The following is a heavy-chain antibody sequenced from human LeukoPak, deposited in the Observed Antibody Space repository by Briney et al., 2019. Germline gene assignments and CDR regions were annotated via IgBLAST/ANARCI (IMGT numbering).Heavy chain of an antibody. V-gene: IGHV3-48*01. CDR1: GFTFSSYS. CDR2: ISSSSSTK. CDR3: ARELYSSSSVYPYYYMDV. D-gene: IGHD6-6*01. Sequence: PGGSLRLSCAASGFTFSSYSMNWVRQATGKGVEWATYISSSSSTKYYADSVKGRFSISRDNAKNSLYLQMNSPRAEDTAVYYCARELYSSSSVYPYYYMDVWGKGTTVTVSS. J-gene: IGHJ6*03.